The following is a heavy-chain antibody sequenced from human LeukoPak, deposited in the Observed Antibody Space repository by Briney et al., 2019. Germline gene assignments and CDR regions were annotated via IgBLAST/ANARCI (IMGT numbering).Heavy chain of an antibody. Sequence: QAGGSLRLSCAASGFTFSSYDMHWVRQATGKGLEWVSAIGTAGDTYYPGSVKGRFTISRENAKNSLYLQMNSLRAGDTAVYYCARDRGSGSFDYWGQGTLVTVSS. CDR1: GFTFSSYD. J-gene: IGHJ4*02. CDR2: IGTAGDT. V-gene: IGHV3-13*01. CDR3: ARDRGSGSFDY. D-gene: IGHD6-19*01.